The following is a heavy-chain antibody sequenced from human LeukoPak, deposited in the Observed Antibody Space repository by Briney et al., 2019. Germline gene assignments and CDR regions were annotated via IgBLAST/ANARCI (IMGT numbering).Heavy chain of an antibody. D-gene: IGHD5-24*01. CDR2: VCGAVRVP. V-gene: IGHV3-23*01. Sequence: PGGSLRLSCAASGFTFSTYVMTWVRQAPGKGLEWVSSVCGAVRVPYYADSVKGRFTISRDNSKNTIFLQMNSLRVEDTAVYYCAKGISADGYNFERGADYWGQGAQVIVSS. CDR3: AKGISADGYNFERGADY. J-gene: IGHJ4*02. CDR1: GFTFSTYV.